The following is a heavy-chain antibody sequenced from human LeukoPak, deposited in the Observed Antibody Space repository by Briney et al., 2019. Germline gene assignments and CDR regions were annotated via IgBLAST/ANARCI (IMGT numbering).Heavy chain of an antibody. CDR3: ARDPLSSSSFDL. CDR2: ISGSGGST. Sequence: GGSLRLSCAASGFTFSSYGMNWVRQAPGKGLEWVSGISGSGGSTYYADSVKGRFTISRDNSKNTLDLQMNSLRAEDTAVYYCARDPLSSSSFDLWGQGTLVTVSS. CDR1: GFTFSSYG. V-gene: IGHV3-23*01. J-gene: IGHJ4*02. D-gene: IGHD6-13*01.